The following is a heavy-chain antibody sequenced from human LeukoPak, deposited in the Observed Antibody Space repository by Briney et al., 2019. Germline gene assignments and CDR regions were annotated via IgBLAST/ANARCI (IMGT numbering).Heavy chain of an antibody. D-gene: IGHD5-24*01. J-gene: IGHJ5*02. CDR2: ISPTGGST. CDR1: GYTFTNNW. Sequence: ASVKVSCKAFGYTFTNNWMHWVRQAPRQGPEWMGLISPTGGSTAYAQKLQGRVTLTRDMSTSTDYLELSSLRSEDTAVYYCARDNSVRDEAWWFYPWGQGTLVTVSS. V-gene: IGHV1-46*01. CDR3: ARDNSVRDEAWWFYP.